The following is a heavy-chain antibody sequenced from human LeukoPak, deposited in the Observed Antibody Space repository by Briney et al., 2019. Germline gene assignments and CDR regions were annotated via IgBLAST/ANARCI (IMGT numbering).Heavy chain of an antibody. J-gene: IGHJ4*02. D-gene: IGHD4/OR15-4a*01. Sequence: GGSLRLSCAASGFIFSTYWMTWVRQAPGKGLEWVATIKYDGDEKFYVDSVTGRFTISRDNAKNSLYLQMNSLTAEDTAVYYCVRESFSRGDYNWGQGTLVSVSS. CDR3: VRESFSRGDYN. CDR1: GFIFSTYW. V-gene: IGHV3-7*01. CDR2: IKYDGDEK.